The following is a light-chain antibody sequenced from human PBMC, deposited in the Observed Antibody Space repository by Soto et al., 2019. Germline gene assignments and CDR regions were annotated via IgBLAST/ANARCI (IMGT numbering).Light chain of an antibody. CDR2: DVS. V-gene: IGLV2-14*01. CDR3: SSYTSTNFVI. J-gene: IGLJ2*01. Sequence: QSALTQPASVSGSPGQSITISCTGSSGDIGDYKYVSWYKQHPGKAPKLMIYDVSNRPSGVSNRFSGSKSGNTASLTISGRQAEDEADYYCSSYTSTNFVIFGGGTKLTVL. CDR1: SGDIGDYKY.